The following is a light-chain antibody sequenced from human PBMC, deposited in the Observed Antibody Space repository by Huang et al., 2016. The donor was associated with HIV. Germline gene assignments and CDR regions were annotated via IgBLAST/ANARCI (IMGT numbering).Light chain of an antibody. CDR3: QQYNNWPPLT. J-gene: IGKJ4*01. CDR2: GAS. CDR1: QNVNTD. V-gene: IGKV3-15*01. Sequence: ITQSPAILSVSPGERATLSCRARQNVNTDLAWYTHIPGRAPRLLIDGASARAPCIPARFSGNGSGTEFTLTISSLQSEDFAIYYCQQYNNWPPLTFGGGTKVEIK.